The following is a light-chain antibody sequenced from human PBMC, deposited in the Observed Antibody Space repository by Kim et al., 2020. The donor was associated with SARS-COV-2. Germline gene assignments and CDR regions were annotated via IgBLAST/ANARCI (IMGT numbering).Light chain of an antibody. CDR3: QQRDSWPLT. V-gene: IGKV3-11*01. Sequence: LSPGERATLSCRASQSISSFSAWYQQKPGQAPRLLIHDATTRATGIPARFSGSGSGTDFTLTISSLEPEDFAVYYCQQRDSWPLTFGGGTKVDIK. CDR2: DAT. J-gene: IGKJ4*01. CDR1: QSISSF.